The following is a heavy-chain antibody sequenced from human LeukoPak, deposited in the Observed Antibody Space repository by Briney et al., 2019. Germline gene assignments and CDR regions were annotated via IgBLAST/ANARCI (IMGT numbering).Heavy chain of an antibody. V-gene: IGHV3-30-3*01. J-gene: IGHJ4*02. CDR3: ARGRCSGGSCYRYLY. D-gene: IGHD2-15*01. CDR2: ISYDGSNK. Sequence: QTGGSLRLSCAASGFTFSSYAMHWVRQAPGKGLEWVAVISYDGSNKYYADSVKGRFTISRDNSKNTLYLQMNSLRAEDTAVYYCARGRCSGGSCYRYLYWGQGTLVTVSS. CDR1: GFTFSSYA.